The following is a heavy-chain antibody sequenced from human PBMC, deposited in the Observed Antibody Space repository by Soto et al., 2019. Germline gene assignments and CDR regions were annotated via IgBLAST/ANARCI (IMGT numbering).Heavy chain of an antibody. J-gene: IGHJ2*01. Sequence: QVQLVESGGAVVQPGRSLRLSCAGSEFSFGAHGMHWVRQSPGKGLEWVAVIGDDGSAKVYTDSVKGRFTLSRDNSMNTLHMEMDSLREEDTAVYYCAREAAHDLWYLDLWGRGTLVTVSS. CDR2: IGDDGSAK. D-gene: IGHD1-1*01. V-gene: IGHV3-30*03. CDR3: AREAAHDLWYLDL. CDR1: EFSFGAHG.